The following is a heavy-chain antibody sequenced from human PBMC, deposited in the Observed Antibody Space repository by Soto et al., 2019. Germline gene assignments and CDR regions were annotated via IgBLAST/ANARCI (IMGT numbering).Heavy chain of an antibody. V-gene: IGHV3-30*03. CDR2: ISYDGNNK. CDR1: GFTFSSYG. D-gene: IGHD2-21*01. J-gene: IGHJ6*02. CDR3: AREMIPRIRGGMPVMAF. Sequence: GGSLRLSCEASGFTFSSYGMHWVRQAPGKGLEWVAVISYDGNNKYYADSVKGRFTISRDNSKNTMYLQMNSLRPEDTAVYYCAREMIPRIRGGMPVMAFGGQGTTVPVSS.